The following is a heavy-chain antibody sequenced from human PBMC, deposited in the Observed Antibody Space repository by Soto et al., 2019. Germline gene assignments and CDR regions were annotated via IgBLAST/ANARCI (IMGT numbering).Heavy chain of an antibody. CDR2: IYYSAST. J-gene: IGHJ4*02. D-gene: IGHD2-21*02. V-gene: IGHV4-59*08. CDR3: ARHLRYCGGDCYSLDY. Sequence: TSDTLSLTCTVSGGSISSYYWSWIRQLPGKGLEWIGYIYYSASTNYSPSLKSRVTISVDTSKNQFSLNLSSVTAADTAVYYCARHLRYCGGDCYSLDYWGQGTLVTVS. CDR1: GGSISSYY.